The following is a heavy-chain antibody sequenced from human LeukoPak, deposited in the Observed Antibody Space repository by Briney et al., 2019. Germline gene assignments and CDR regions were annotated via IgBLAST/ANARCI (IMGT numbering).Heavy chain of an antibody. CDR1: GFTFSSYS. Sequence: PGGSLRLSCAASGFTFSSYSMNWVRQAPGKGLEWVSSISSSSSYIYYADSVKGRFTISRDNAKNSLYLQMNSLRAEDTAVYYCAKGIAALFWSGYSIDYWGQGTLVTVSS. V-gene: IGHV3-21*01. CDR3: AKGIAALFWSGYSIDY. CDR2: ISSSSSYI. D-gene: IGHD3-3*01. J-gene: IGHJ4*02.